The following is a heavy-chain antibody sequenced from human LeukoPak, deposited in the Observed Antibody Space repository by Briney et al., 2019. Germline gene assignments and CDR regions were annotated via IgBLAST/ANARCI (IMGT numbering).Heavy chain of an antibody. V-gene: IGHV3-74*01. CDR3: ARAGPNWRIDF. Sequence: GGSLRLSCAASGFTVSGSWIHWVRQVPGKGLLWVSLINNDGSSTTYADSVKGRFTISRDNARNTVYLQMNSLGVDDTATYYCARAGPNWRIDFWGQGTLVTVSS. D-gene: IGHD3/OR15-3a*01. J-gene: IGHJ4*02. CDR2: INNDGSST. CDR1: GFTVSGSW.